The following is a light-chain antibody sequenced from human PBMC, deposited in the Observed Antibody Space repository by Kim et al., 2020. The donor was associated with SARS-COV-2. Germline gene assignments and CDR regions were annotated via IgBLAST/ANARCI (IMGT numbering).Light chain of an antibody. CDR3: QQGYSSPL. Sequence: DIQMTQSPFSLSASIGDRVTITCRASQNIYSYLNWYQHKPGKAPKLLIHTTSSLQSGVPSRFSGSGSGTNFTLTITSLQSEDFATYYCQQGYSSPLFGGGTKVDIK. V-gene: IGKV1-39*01. J-gene: IGKJ4*01. CDR2: TTS. CDR1: QNIYSY.